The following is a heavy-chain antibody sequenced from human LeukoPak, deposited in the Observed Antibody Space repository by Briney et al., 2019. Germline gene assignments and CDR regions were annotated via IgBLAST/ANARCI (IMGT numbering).Heavy chain of an antibody. Sequence: GGSLRLSCAASGFTFSRYAMSWVRQAPGKGLEWVSAISGSGGSTYYADSVKGRFTISRDNSKNTLYLQMNSLRAEDTAVYYCAKCPGNFYGMDVWGQGTTVTVSS. CDR2: ISGSGGST. CDR3: AKCPGNFYGMDV. V-gene: IGHV3-23*01. CDR1: GFTFSRYA. J-gene: IGHJ6*02.